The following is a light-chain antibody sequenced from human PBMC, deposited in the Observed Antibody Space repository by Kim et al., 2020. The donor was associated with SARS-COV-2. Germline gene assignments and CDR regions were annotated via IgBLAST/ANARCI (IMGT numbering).Light chain of an antibody. V-gene: IGKV1-33*01. CDR3: QQFDDMPLT. CDR1: QDIHNY. CDR2: DAS. J-gene: IGKJ4*01. Sequence: ASVGDRVPITCQASQDIHNYLNWYQQTPGSAPKLLIYDASKLKTGVPSRFSGGGSRTVFTFTISSLQPEDVATYYCQQFDDMPLTFGGGTKVDIK.